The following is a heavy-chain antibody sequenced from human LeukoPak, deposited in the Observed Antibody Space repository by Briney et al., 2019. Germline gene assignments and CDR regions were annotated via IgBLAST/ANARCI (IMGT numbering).Heavy chain of an antibody. D-gene: IGHD3-9*01. Sequence: SGGSLRLSCAASGFTFDDYAMHWVRHAPGKGLEWVSGISWNSGSIGYADSVKGRFTISRDNAKNSLYLQMNSLRAEDTALYYCAKDQYYDILTGYSDAFDVWGQGTMVTVSS. CDR3: AKDQYYDILTGYSDAFDV. J-gene: IGHJ3*01. CDR2: ISWNSGSI. V-gene: IGHV3-9*01. CDR1: GFTFDDYA.